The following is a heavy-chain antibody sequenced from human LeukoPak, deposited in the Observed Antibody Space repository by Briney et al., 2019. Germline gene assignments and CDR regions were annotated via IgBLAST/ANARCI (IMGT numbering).Heavy chain of an antibody. V-gene: IGHV3-21*01. Sequence: PGGSLRLSCAASGFTFSSYSMTWVRHVPEKGLEWGSSISSSSFYIYYADSMKGRFTISRDNARNSLFLQMNSLRAEDTALYYCARVRDDTNEGYPDFWGQGTLVTVSS. J-gene: IGHJ4*02. CDR1: GFTFSSYS. D-gene: IGHD3-9*01. CDR3: ARVRDDTNEGYPDF. CDR2: ISSSSFYI.